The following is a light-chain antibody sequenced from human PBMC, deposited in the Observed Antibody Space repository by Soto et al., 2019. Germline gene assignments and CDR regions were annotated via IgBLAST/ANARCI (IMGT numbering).Light chain of an antibody. CDR1: QSVSSN. CDR2: GAS. V-gene: IGKV3-15*01. Sequence: EIVMTQSPVTLSVSPGERATLSCRASQSVSSNLAWYQQKPGQAPRLLIYGASTRATGVPARFSGSGSGTEFTLTIGSLQSEDFAVYYCQHYNNWPPWTFGQGTKVEIK. J-gene: IGKJ1*01. CDR3: QHYNNWPPWT.